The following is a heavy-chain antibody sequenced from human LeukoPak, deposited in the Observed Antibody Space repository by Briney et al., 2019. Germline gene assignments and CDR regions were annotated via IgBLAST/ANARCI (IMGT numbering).Heavy chain of an antibody. CDR3: ARKGSGRYINPFEY. D-gene: IGHD3-10*01. CDR1: GFTFSGSA. J-gene: IGHJ4*02. CDR2: IAYDGSNK. Sequence: GSLRLSCAASGFTFSGSAMHWVRQAPGKGLEWVAVIAYDGSNKYYSDSVKGRFTISRDNSKNTLYLQMNSLRAEDTAVYYCARKGSGRYINPFEYWGQGTLVTVSS. V-gene: IGHV3-30*04.